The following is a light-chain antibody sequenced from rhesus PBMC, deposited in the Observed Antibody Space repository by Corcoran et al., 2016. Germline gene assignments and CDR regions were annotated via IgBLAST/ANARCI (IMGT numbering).Light chain of an antibody. Sequence: DIQMTQSPSSLSASVGDRVTITCRERQGITNDLAWYQQKPGETPKLLIYEASRLQSGIPSRFSGSGSGTDFTLTISSLPSEDFAPYYCQHYYSTPFTFGPGTKLDIK. J-gene: IGKJ3*01. CDR1: QGITND. V-gene: IGKV1-25*01. CDR3: QHYYSTPFT. CDR2: EAS.